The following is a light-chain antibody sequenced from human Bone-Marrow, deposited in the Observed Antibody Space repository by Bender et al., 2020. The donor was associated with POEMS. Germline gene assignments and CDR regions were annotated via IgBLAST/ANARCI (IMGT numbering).Light chain of an antibody. J-gene: IGLJ2*01. CDR3: QAWDSTTAVV. Sequence: PGQAPMLVVYAGSDRPSGIPERFSGSHSGNTATLTISGTQYMDEADYYCQAWDSTTAVVFGGGTKLTVL. V-gene: IGLV3-1*01. CDR2: AGS.